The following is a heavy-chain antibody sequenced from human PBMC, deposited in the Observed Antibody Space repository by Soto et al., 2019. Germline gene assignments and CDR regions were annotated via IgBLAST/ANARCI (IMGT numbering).Heavy chain of an antibody. CDR3: SNRDYDTNGYYRFDP. J-gene: IGHJ5*01. Sequence: SETLSLTCAVYGGSFSGHSWTWIRQSPGKGLEWIGDINHSGRVNYSPSLKSRVTISLDTSKNQFSLTLSAVTAADTAMYYCSNRDYDTNGYYRFDPWGQGTLVTVSS. CDR1: GGSFSGHS. D-gene: IGHD3-22*01. V-gene: IGHV4-34*01. CDR2: INHSGRV.